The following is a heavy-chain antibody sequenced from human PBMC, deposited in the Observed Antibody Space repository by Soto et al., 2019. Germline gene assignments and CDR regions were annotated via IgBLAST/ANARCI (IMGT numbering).Heavy chain of an antibody. J-gene: IGHJ6*02. CDR1: GYSFTSYW. D-gene: IGHD2-15*01. CDR3: ARRSKNTYCSGGSCYAYDMDV. Sequence: PGESLKIFCKGSGYSFTSYWIGWVRQMPGKGLEWMGIIYPGDSDTRYSPSFQGQVTISADKSISTAYLQWSSLKASDTAMYYCARRSKNTYCSGGSCYAYDMDVWGQGTTVTVSS. CDR2: IYPGDSDT. V-gene: IGHV5-51*01.